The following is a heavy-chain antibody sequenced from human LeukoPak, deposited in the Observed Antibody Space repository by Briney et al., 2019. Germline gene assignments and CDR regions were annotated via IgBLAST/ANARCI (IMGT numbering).Heavy chain of an antibody. CDR3: ARVPSYDKDYFDY. CDR2: IYYSGST. CDR1: GGSISSSSYY. V-gene: IGHV4-39*07. J-gene: IGHJ4*02. D-gene: IGHD3-9*01. Sequence: ASETLSLTCTVSGGSISSSSYYWGWIRQPPGKGLEWIGSIYYSGSTYYNPSLKSRVTISVDTSKNQFSLKLTSVTAADTAVYYCARVPSYDKDYFDYWGQGTLVTVSS.